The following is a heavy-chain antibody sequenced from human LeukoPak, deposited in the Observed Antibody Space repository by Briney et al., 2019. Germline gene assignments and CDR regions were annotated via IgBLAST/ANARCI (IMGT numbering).Heavy chain of an antibody. J-gene: IGHJ3*01. CDR2: ISGSGGST. CDR3: AKNHDSNGYHTDDAFDV. V-gene: IGHV3-23*01. Sequence: GGSLRLSCAASGFTFSSYGMSWVRQAPGKGLEWVSAISGSGGSTYYADSVKGRFTISRDISKNTLYLQMNSLRAEDTGVYYCAKNHDSNGYHTDDAFDVWGQGTMVTVSS. CDR1: GFTFSSYG. D-gene: IGHD3-22*01.